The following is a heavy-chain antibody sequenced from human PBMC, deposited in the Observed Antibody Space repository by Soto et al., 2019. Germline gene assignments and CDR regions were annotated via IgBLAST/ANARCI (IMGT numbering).Heavy chain of an antibody. J-gene: IGHJ2*01. CDR3: ARLFLGVTAYLYFDL. Sequence: QVQLQQWGAGLLKPSETLSLTCAVYGGSFSGYYWSWVRQPPGKGLEWIGEVTRTGDTNYNPSLKSRVTLSFDTSKIPFSLRLDSVPAADTVVYYCARLFLGVTAYLYFDLWGRGTLVTVSS. CDR2: VTRTGDT. V-gene: IGHV4-34*02. D-gene: IGHD2-21*02. CDR1: GGSFSGYY.